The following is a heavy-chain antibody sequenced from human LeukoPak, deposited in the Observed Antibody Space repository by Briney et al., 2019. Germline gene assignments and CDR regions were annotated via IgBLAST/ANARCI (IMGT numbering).Heavy chain of an antibody. D-gene: IGHD3-10*01. J-gene: IGHJ5*02. CDR1: GGTFSSYA. Sequence: SVKVSCKASGGTFSSYAISWVRQAPGQGLEWMGGIIPIFGTANYAQKFQGRVTITADESTSTAYMELSSLRSEDTAVYYCARALANYGSGSYYNPWNWFDPWGQGTLVTVSS. CDR3: ARALANYGSGSYYNPWNWFDP. CDR2: IIPIFGTA. V-gene: IGHV1-69*13.